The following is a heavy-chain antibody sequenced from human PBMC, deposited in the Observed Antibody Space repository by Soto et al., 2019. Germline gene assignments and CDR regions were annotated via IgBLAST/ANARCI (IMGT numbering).Heavy chain of an antibody. CDR1: GGSISSSSYY. CDR3: ARHLGARGYSYGPLDY. Sequence: PSETLSLTCTVSGGSISSSSYYWGWIRQPPGKGLEWIGSIYYSGSTYYNPSLKSRVTISVDTSKNQFSLKLSSVTAADTAVYYCARHLGARGYSYGPLDYWGQGTLATVSS. V-gene: IGHV4-39*01. CDR2: IYYSGST. J-gene: IGHJ4*02. D-gene: IGHD5-18*01.